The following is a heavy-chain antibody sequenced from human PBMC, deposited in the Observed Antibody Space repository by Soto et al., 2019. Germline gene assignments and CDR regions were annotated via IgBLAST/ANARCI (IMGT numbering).Heavy chain of an antibody. D-gene: IGHD2-15*01. V-gene: IGHV1-24*01. Sequence: QVQLVQSGAEVKKPGASVKVSCKVSGYPLTELSVHWVRQAPGKGLEGMGGFDPEDGETIYAQKFQVRVTMTEDTTTDTAYMELSSLRSQDTAVYYCATGPVVVVAAKGRAFDIWGQGTMVTVSS. J-gene: IGHJ3*02. CDR2: FDPEDGET. CDR1: GYPLTELS. CDR3: ATGPVVVVAAKGRAFDI.